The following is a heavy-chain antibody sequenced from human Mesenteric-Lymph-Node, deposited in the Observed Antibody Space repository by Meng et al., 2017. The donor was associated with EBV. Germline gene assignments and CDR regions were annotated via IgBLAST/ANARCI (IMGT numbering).Heavy chain of an antibody. D-gene: IGHD6-19*01. CDR2: IYYTGDT. J-gene: IGHJ4*02. CDR3: AKIGSVSGSRSVDY. Sequence: QVQLQESGPGLVKPSGXXXXXCXVSGVSVSSGPYYWSWIRQPPGEGLEWLGYIYYTGDTNYNPSLKSRVTISVDTSKNQFSLKLTSVTAADTAVYYCAKIGSVSGSRSVDYWGQGTLVTVSS. V-gene: IGHV4-61*01. CDR1: GVSVSSGPYY.